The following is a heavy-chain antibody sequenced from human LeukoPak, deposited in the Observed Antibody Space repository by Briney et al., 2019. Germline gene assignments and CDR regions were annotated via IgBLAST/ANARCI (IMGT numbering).Heavy chain of an antibody. CDR1: GFTFSSYW. D-gene: IGHD3-22*01. J-gene: IGHJ4*02. V-gene: IGHV3-7*01. CDR3: ARAATIDYDSSGYYPK. CDR2: IKQDGSEK. Sequence: GGSLRLSCAASGFTFSSYWMTWVRQAPGKGLEWVANIKQDGSEKHYVDSVKGRFTIPRDNAKNSLYLQMNSLRAEDTAVYYCARAATIDYDSSGYYPKWGQGTLVTVSS.